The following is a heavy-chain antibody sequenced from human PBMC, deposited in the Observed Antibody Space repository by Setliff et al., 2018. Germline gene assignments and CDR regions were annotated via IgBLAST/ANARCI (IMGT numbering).Heavy chain of an antibody. CDR3: AKDPGFGESIGNFDY. Sequence: PGGSLRLSCAASGFTFSSYAIHWVRQAPGKGLEWVALISWDGTKTSYADSVRGRFTISRDGSKSTLYLDMSSLRAEDTAVYYCAKDPGFGESIGNFDYWGQGTLVTVSS. J-gene: IGHJ4*02. CDR2: ISWDGTKT. D-gene: IGHD3-10*01. V-gene: IGHV3-30*18. CDR1: GFTFSSYA.